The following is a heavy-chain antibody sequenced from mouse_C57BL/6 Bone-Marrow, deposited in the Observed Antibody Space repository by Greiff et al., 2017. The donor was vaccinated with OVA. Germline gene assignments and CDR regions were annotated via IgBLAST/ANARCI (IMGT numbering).Heavy chain of an antibody. CDR3: VSYLFYAMDY. D-gene: IGHD2-3*01. Sequence: EVMLVESGGGLVQPKGSLKLSCAASGFSFNTYAMNWVRQAPGKGLEWVARIRSKSNNYATYYADSVKDRFTISRDDSESMLYLQMNNLKTEDTAMYYCVSYLFYAMDYWGQGTSVTVSS. CDR2: IRSKSNNYAT. J-gene: IGHJ4*01. CDR1: GFSFNTYA. V-gene: IGHV10-1*01.